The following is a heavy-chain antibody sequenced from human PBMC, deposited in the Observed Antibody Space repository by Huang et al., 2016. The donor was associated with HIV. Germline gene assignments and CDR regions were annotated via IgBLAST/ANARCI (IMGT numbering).Heavy chain of an antibody. CDR2: ISYYGRSQ. CDR3: AKESRWFSDFDH. V-gene: IGHV3-30*18. D-gene: IGHD2-15*01. J-gene: IGHJ4*02. CDR1: GFKLSGFG. Sequence: QVHLVESGGGVVQPGGCLRLSCAASGFKLSGFGMHWVRQAPGNGLELVAVISYYGRSQFYTDSVKGRFTISRDNSDNTLSLQMKGLRPDDTAVYYCAKESRWFSDFDHWGQGVLVSVSS.